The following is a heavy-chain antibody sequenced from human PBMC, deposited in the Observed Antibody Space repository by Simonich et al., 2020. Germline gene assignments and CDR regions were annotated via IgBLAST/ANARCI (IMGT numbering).Heavy chain of an antibody. CDR1: GFTFSSYA. CDR3: AKDLGERITMIVVVIDAFDI. V-gene: IGHV3-23*01. D-gene: IGHD3-22*01. J-gene: IGHJ3*02. CDR2: ISGRGGST. Sequence: GGGLVQPGGSLRLSCAASGFTFSSYAMSWVRQAPGKGLELVSAISGRGGSTYYADSVKGRFTISRDNSKNTLYLQMNSLRAEDTAVYYCAKDLGERITMIVVVIDAFDIWGQGTMVTVSS.